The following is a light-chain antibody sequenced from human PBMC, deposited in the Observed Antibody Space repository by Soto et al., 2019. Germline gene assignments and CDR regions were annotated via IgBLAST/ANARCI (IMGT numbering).Light chain of an antibody. J-gene: IGLJ2*01. CDR3: SSYTTSSTVV. CDR1: SSDVGGYNY. CDR2: EVS. Sequence: QSALTQPASVPGSPGQSITISCTGTSSDVGGYNYVSWYQQHPGKAPKRIMSEVSNRPSGVSNRFSGSKTGNTASLIISGLQAEDEADYYCSSYTTSSTVVFGGGSKVTVL. V-gene: IGLV2-14*01.